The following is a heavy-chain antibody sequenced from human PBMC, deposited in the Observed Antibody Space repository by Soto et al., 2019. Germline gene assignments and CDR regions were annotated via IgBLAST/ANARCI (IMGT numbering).Heavy chain of an antibody. CDR2: IIPFYGTA. D-gene: IGHD2-15*01. CDR3: ARDLGGCSAGSCRYNWLDS. J-gene: IGHJ5*01. V-gene: IGHV1-69*06. CDR1: GDTFTKYA. Sequence: QVQLVQSGAEVKKPGSSVKVSCKASGDTFTKYAISWVRQAPGQVLAWMGGIIPFYGTAHYAEKFQDRVTIIADTSTSTAGMELSSLRPEDASAYYCARDLGGCSAGSCRYNWLDSWGQGTLGTVSS.